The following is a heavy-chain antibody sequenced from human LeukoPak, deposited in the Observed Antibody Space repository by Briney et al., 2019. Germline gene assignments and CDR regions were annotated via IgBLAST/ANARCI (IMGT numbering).Heavy chain of an antibody. CDR1: GGSISSGGYS. J-gene: IGHJ4*02. CDR2: IYHSGST. V-gene: IGHV4-30-2*01. Sequence: SQTLSLTCAVSGGSISSGGYSWSWIRQPPGEGLEWIGYIYHSGSTYYNPSLKSRVTISVDRSKNQFSLKLSSVTAADTAVYYCARVQGLSPDYWGQGTLVTVSS. D-gene: IGHD3-16*02. CDR3: ARVQGLSPDY.